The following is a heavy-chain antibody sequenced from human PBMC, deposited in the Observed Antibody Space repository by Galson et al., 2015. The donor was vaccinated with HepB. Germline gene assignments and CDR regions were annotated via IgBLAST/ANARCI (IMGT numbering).Heavy chain of an antibody. D-gene: IGHD2-15*01. CDR2: IKEDGTVK. J-gene: IGHJ5*02. Sequence: SLRLSCAASGFIFSNYWIHWVRQAPGKGLEWVANIKEDGTVKFYVDSVRGRFTISRDNAKNSLYLQMSSLRAEDTAIYYCATLSADAWGQGTLVTVSS. CDR1: GFIFSNYW. CDR3: ATLSADA. V-gene: IGHV3-7*03.